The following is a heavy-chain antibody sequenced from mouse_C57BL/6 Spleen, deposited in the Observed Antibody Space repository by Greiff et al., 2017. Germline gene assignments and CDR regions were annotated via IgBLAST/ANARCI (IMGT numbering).Heavy chain of an antibody. CDR1: GFTFSDYY. Sequence: EVHLVESEGGLVQPGSSMKLSCTASGFTFSDYYMAWVRQVPEKGLEWVANINYDGSSTYYLDSLKSRFIITRDNAKNILYLQMSSLKSEDTATYYCARVSITTVVEDYFDYWGQGTTRTVSS. D-gene: IGHD1-1*01. CDR3: ARVSITTVVEDYFDY. CDR2: INYDGSST. V-gene: IGHV5-16*01. J-gene: IGHJ2*01.